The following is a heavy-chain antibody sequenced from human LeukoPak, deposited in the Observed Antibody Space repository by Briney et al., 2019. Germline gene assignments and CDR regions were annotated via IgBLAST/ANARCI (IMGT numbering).Heavy chain of an antibody. D-gene: IGHD6-13*01. Sequence: GGSLRLSCAASGFTFSSYGMHWVRQAPGKGLEWVAFIRYDGSNKYYADSVKGRFTISRDNSKNTLYLQMNSLRAEDTAVYYCARGIAAAGRYDYWGQGTLVTVSS. CDR2: IRYDGSNK. CDR1: GFTFSSYG. V-gene: IGHV3-30*02. J-gene: IGHJ4*02. CDR3: ARGIAAAGRYDY.